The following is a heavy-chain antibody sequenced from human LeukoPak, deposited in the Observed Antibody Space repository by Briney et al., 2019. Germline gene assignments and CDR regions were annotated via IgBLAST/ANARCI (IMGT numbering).Heavy chain of an antibody. CDR1: GGSFSGYY. V-gene: IGHV4-34*01. J-gene: IGHJ6*03. CDR3: ARGAQYSRSSSDQTIENHYYMDV. Sequence: SETLSLTCAVYGGSFSGYYWSWIRQPPGKGLEWIGEINHSGSTNYNPSLKSRVTISVDTSKNQFSLKLSSVTAADTAVYYCARGAQYSRSSSDQTIENHYYMDVWGKGTTVTVSS. D-gene: IGHD6-6*01. CDR2: INHSGST.